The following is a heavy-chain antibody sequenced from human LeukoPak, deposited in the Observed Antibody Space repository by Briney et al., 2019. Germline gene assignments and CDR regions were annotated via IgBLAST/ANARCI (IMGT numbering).Heavy chain of an antibody. CDR2: ISAYNADT. V-gene: IGHV1-18*01. D-gene: IGHD6-19*01. Sequence: ASVKVSCKASGYTFTSYGISWMRQAPGQGLEWMGWISAYNADTNYAQKLQGRVTKTTDTSTNTAYMELRSLRSDDTAMYYCARDPRAVADTGVATYNYWGQGTLVTVSS. CDR1: GYTFTSYG. CDR3: ARDPRAVADTGVATYNY. J-gene: IGHJ4*02.